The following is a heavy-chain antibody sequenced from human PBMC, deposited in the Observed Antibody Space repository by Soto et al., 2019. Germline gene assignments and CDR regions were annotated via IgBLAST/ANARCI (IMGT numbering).Heavy chain of an antibody. CDR3: ARGWFGPDV. J-gene: IGHJ6*04. CDR2: IDNAGTDS. Sequence: EVQLVESGGGLVQPGGSLRLSCAASGFTLSGRSMHWVRQAPGKGLVWVSGIDNAGTDSTYADSVKGRFTSSRDNAKKMLYLQMNSLRVEDTAVYYCARGWFGPDVWGKGTTVTVPS. CDR1: GFTLSGRS. V-gene: IGHV3-74*01. D-gene: IGHD3-10*01.